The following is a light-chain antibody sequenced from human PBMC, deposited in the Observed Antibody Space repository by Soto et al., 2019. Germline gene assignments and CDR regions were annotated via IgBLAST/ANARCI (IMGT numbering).Light chain of an antibody. CDR2: AAS. CDR1: QSISSY. V-gene: IGKV1-39*01. CDR3: QESYSIPVT. Sequence: DIQRTQSPSSLSASVGDRVTITCRARQSISSYLNWYQQKPGKAPKLLIYAASSLQSGVPSRFSGSGSGTDFSLTISSLQPEDFATYYCQESYSIPVTFGQGTKVDIK. J-gene: IGKJ1*01.